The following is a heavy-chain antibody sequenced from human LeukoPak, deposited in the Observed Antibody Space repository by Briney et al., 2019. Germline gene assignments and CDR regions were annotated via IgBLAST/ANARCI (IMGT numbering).Heavy chain of an antibody. D-gene: IGHD4-17*01. J-gene: IGHJ3*02. CDR3: ARGGLDYGDYMGAFDI. Sequence: SETLSLTCTVSGGSISSGSYYWSWIRQPAGKGLEWIGRTYTSGSTNYNPSLKSRVTISVDTSKNQFSLKLSSVTAADTAVYYCARGGLDYGDYMGAFDIWGQGTMVTVSS. CDR1: GGSISSGSYY. V-gene: IGHV4-61*02. CDR2: TYTSGST.